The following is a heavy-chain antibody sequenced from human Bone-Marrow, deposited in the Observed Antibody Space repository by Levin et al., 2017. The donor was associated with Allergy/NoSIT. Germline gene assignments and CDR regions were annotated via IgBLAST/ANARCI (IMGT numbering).Heavy chain of an antibody. CDR3: ARNRYYASGSQLQFLEY. J-gene: IGHJ4*02. Sequence: QPGESLKISCAASGFTFSSYGMHWVRQAPGKGLEWVAVISNDGSNKYYGDSVKGRFTISRDNSKNTLYLQMNSLRAEDTAVYYCARNRYYASGSQLQFLEYWGQGILVTVSS. D-gene: IGHD3-10*01. CDR2: ISNDGSNK. CDR1: GFTFSSYG. V-gene: IGHV3-30*03.